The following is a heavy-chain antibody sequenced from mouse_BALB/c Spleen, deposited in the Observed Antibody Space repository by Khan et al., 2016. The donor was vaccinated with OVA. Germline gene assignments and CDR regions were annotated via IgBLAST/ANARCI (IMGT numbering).Heavy chain of an antibody. CDR1: GFTFSTYG. CDR2: VSTGGSYT. Sequence: EVELVESGGDLVKPGGSLKLSCAASGFTFSTYGMSWVRQAPDKRLEWVATVSTGGSYTYYPDSVKGRFTISRDNATNTPYLQMSGLTSEDTAMFYCTRVAYYYDSEGFAYWGQGTLVTVSA. V-gene: IGHV5-6*01. CDR3: TRVAYYYDSEGFAY. D-gene: IGHD1-1*01. J-gene: IGHJ3*01.